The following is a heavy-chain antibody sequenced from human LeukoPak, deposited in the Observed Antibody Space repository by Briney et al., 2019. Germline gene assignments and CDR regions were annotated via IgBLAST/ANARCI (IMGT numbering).Heavy chain of an antibody. CDR1: GGSISSGGYY. D-gene: IGHD6-13*01. Sequence: SETLSLTCTVSGGSISSGGYYWSWIRQHPGKGLEWIGYIYYSGSTYYNPSLKSRVTVSVDTSKNQFSLKLSSATAADTAVYYCARYSSPVRYFDYWGQGTLVTVSS. CDR2: IYYSGST. CDR3: ARYSSPVRYFDY. J-gene: IGHJ4*02. V-gene: IGHV4-31*03.